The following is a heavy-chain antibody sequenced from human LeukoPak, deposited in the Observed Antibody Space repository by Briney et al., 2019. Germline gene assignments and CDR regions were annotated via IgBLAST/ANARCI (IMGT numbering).Heavy chain of an antibody. CDR3: AKDGCSSTSCYYFDY. CDR2: ISYDGNNK. CDR1: GFTFSSYA. J-gene: IGHJ4*02. D-gene: IGHD2-2*01. V-gene: IGHV3-30*04. Sequence: PGGSLRLSCAASGFTFSSYAMHWVRQAPGKGLEWVAVISYDGNNKYYADSVKGRFTISRDNSKNTLYLQMNSLRAEDTAVYYCAKDGCSSTSCYYFDYWGQGTLVTVSS.